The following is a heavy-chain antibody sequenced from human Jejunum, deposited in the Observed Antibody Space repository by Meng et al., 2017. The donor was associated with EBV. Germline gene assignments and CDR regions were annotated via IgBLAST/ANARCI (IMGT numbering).Heavy chain of an antibody. Sequence: QVHLQQWGRGLLKPSETLSLTCAVYGGSFSDYYWTWIRQPPGKGLEWIGEINHGGGAIYNPSLKSRVTISVDTSKNQFSLKLSSVTAADTAVYYCARLGGYASGTYYPIDPWGQGTLVTVSS. CDR3: ARLGGYASGTYYPIDP. CDR2: INHGGGA. CDR1: GGSFSDYY. J-gene: IGHJ5*02. V-gene: IGHV4-34*01. D-gene: IGHD3-10*01.